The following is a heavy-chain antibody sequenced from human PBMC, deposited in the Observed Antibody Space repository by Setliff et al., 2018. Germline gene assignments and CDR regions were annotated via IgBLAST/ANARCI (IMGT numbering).Heavy chain of an antibody. CDR3: SRLVRFCARTACQRLSGGEF. V-gene: IGHV1-18*01. CDR1: GYTFSNYC. J-gene: IGHJ4*02. CDR2: ISAHTGNT. Sequence: ASVKVSCKASGYTFSNYCITWVRQAPGQGLEWMGWISAHTGNTKYTQNLQGRDTMTTETSTITADMKPRSLRYDDTAVHYCSRLVRFCARTACQRLSGGEFWGQGTLVTVSS. D-gene: IGHD3-3*01.